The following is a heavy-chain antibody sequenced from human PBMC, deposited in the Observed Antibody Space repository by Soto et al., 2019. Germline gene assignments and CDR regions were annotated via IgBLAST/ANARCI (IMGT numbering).Heavy chain of an antibody. D-gene: IGHD3-10*01. J-gene: IGHJ6*02. V-gene: IGHV1-46*01. CDR1: GYTFTSYY. Sequence: GASVKVSCKASGYTFTSYYMHWVRQAPGQGLEWMGIINPSGGSTSYAQKFQGRVTMTRDTSTSTVYMELSSLRSEDTAVYYCARDKNGLGEPHYYYYYGMDVWGQGTTVTVSS. CDR3: ARDKNGLGEPHYYYYYGMDV. CDR2: INPSGGST.